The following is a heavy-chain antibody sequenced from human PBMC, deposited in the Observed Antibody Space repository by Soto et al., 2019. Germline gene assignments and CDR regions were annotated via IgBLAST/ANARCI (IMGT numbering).Heavy chain of an antibody. Sequence: QVLLVQSGPEVKKPGSSVKVSCRTSGDTFNNYAITWVRQARGQGLEWMGGITPRFATTTYAQRFQGRLTLIADESSTTAYMQLTSLRSDDTAVYYCARVEIANTKTIIAWFDPWGQGTLVTVSS. CDR1: GDTFNNYA. J-gene: IGHJ5*02. CDR2: ITPRFATT. CDR3: ARVEIANTKTIIAWFDP. V-gene: IGHV1-69*01. D-gene: IGHD3-3*01.